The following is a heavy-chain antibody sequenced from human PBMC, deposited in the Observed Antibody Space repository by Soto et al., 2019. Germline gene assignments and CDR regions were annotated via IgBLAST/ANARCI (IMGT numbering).Heavy chain of an antibody. CDR2: IYYSGST. D-gene: IGHD2-15*01. J-gene: IGHJ5*02. V-gene: IGHV4-31*03. CDR3: ARDGRIGWFDP. CDR1: GGSISSGGYY. Sequence: QVQLQESGPGLVKPSQTLSLTCTVSGGSISSGGYYWSWIRQHPGKGLEWIGYIYYSGSTYYNPSLKSRVTISVDTSKNQFSRALRSVTAADTAVYYCARDGRIGWFDPWGQGTLVTVSS.